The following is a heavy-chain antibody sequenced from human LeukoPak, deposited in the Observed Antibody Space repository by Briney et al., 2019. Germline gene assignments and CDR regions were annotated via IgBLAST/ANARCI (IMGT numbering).Heavy chain of an antibody. V-gene: IGHV4-30-2*01. CDR1: GGSISSGGHS. CDR2: IYHTGGT. D-gene: IGHD3-10*01. J-gene: IGHJ5*02. Sequence: SETLSLTCAVSGGSISSGGHSWSWIRQPPGKGLEWIGYIYHTGGTYYNPSLKSRVTISVDNSKNQFSLKLSSMTAADTAVYFCARDLGSGRNWFDPWGQGILVTVSS. CDR3: ARDLGSGRNWFDP.